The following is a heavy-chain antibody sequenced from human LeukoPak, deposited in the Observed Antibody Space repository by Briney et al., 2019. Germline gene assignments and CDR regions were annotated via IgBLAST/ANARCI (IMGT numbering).Heavy chain of an antibody. V-gene: IGHV4-30-2*01. CDR1: GGSISTGGYS. J-gene: IGHJ4*02. Sequence: SQTLSLTCTVSGGSISTGGYSWSWIRQPPGKGLEWIGYIYLSGSTYYNPSLKSRVTISVDRSKNQFSLKLNSVTAADTAVYYCARSVGATYFDYWGQGTLVTVSS. CDR3: ARSVGATYFDY. D-gene: IGHD1-26*01. CDR2: IYLSGST.